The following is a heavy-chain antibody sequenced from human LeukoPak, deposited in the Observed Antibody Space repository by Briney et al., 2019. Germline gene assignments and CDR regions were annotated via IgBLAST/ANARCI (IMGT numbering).Heavy chain of an antibody. Sequence: SETLSLTCTVSGGSITSYHWSWIRQPPGKGLEWIGEINHSGSTNYNPSLKSRVTISVDTSKNQFSLKLSSVTAADTAVYYCARGRGRGTKPYYYYYGMDVWGQGTTVTVSS. CDR1: GGSITSYH. J-gene: IGHJ6*02. D-gene: IGHD1-7*01. V-gene: IGHV4-34*01. CDR2: INHSGST. CDR3: ARGRGRGTKPYYYYYGMDV.